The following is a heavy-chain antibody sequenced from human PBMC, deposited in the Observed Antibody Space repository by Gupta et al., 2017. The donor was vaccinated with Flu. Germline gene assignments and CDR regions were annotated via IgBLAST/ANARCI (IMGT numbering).Heavy chain of an antibody. CDR2: IWYDGSKE. D-gene: IGHD2-2*01. CDR1: GFTFSGNP. CDR3: ARDFCSSTSCYSFHFDS. V-gene: IGHV3-33*01. J-gene: IGHJ4*02. Sequence: QVQLVESGGGVVQPGRPLRLSCAASGFTFSGNPMPWVRQAPGKGLEWVAIIWYDGSKEYYADSVKGRCSISRDNSKNILYLQMNSLRAEDTAVYYCARDFCSSTSCYSFHFDSWGQGTLVTVSS.